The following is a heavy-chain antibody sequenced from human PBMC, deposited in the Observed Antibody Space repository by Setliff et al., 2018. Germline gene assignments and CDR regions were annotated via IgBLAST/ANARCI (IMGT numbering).Heavy chain of an antibody. Sequence: GGSLRLSCTASGFTFGHYNMNWVRQVPGKGLEWVSTIYSGDRDTFYTDSVKGRFTIFRDGSTNTLYLQMTSLRADDTALYYCVKDPSVYGADSGSIWGQGTMVTVSS. CDR1: GFTFGHYN. D-gene: IGHD2-21*02. J-gene: IGHJ3*02. CDR2: IYSGDRDT. V-gene: IGHV3-23*03. CDR3: VKDPSVYGADSGSI.